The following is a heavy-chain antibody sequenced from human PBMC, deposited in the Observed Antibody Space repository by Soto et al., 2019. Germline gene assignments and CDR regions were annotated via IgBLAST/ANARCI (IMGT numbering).Heavy chain of an antibody. J-gene: IGHJ5*02. CDR3: ARGSVLAVAGVRFDP. V-gene: IGHV3-30-3*01. CDR1: GFTFSSYA. D-gene: IGHD6-19*01. CDR2: ISYDGSNK. Sequence: QVQLVESGGGVVQPGRSLRLSCAASGFTFSSYAMHWVRQAPGKWLEWVAVISYDGSNKYYADSVKGRFTISRDNSKNTLYLQRNSLRAEDTAVYYCARGSVLAVAGVRFDPWGQGTLVTVSS.